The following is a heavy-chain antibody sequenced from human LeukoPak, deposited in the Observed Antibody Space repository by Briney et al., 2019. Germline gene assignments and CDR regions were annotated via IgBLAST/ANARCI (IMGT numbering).Heavy chain of an antibody. CDR3: ARVYYYDSSGLDY. D-gene: IGHD3-22*01. CDR1: GFTFSTYG. Sequence: GGSLRLSCAASGFTFSTYGMHWARQAPGKGLEWVAFISYDGNNKYYADSVKGRFTISRDNSNNTLYLQMNSLRAEDTAVYYCARVYYYDSSGLDYWGQGTLVTVSS. J-gene: IGHJ4*02. V-gene: IGHV3-30*03. CDR2: ISYDGNNK.